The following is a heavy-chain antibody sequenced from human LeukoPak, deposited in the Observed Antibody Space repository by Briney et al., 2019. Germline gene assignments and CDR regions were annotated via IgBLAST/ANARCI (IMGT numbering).Heavy chain of an antibody. J-gene: IGHJ4*02. Sequence: GGSLRLSCAASGFIFSRYEMNWVRQAPGRGLEWVSYISSSGTTIHHADSVKGRFTISRDNAKNSLYLQMNSLRAEDTAVYYCAKEGGDWGEGYFDYWGQGTLVTVSS. V-gene: IGHV3-48*03. CDR3: AKEGGDWGEGYFDY. D-gene: IGHD7-27*01. CDR1: GFIFSRYE. CDR2: ISSSGTTI.